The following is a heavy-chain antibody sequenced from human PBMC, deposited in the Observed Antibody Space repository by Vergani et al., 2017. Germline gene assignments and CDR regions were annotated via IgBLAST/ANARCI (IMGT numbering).Heavy chain of an antibody. CDR1: GGTFSSYA. D-gene: IGHD6-19*01. V-gene: IGHV1-69*04. CDR2: IIPILGIA. J-gene: IGHJ6*02. CDR3: ARLPRHSGWYFEEFRVYYYYGMDV. Sequence: QVQLVQSGAEVKKPGSSVKVSCKSSGGTFSSYAISWVRQAPGQGLEWMGRIIPILGIANYAQKFQGRVTITADKSTSTAYMELSSLRSEDTAVYYCARLPRHSGWYFEEFRVYYYYGMDVWGQGTTVTVSS.